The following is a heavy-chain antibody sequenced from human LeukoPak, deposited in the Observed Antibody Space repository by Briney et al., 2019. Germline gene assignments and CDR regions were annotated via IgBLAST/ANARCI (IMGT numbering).Heavy chain of an antibody. J-gene: IGHJ4*02. D-gene: IGHD6-13*01. CDR3: ARVVRRIAPI. CDR2: ISSSSSYI. V-gene: IGHV3-21*01. CDR1: GYTFSSYS. Sequence: GASVKVSCKASGYTFSSYSMNWVRQAPGKGLEWVSSISSSSSYIYYADSVKGRFTISRDNAKNSLYLQMNSLRAEDTAVYYCARVVRRIAPIWGQGTLVTVSS.